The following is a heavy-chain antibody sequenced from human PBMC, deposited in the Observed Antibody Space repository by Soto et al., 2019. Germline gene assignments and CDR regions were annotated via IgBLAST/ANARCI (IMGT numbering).Heavy chain of an antibody. Sequence: SVKVSCKASGGTFSSYAISWVRQAPGQGLEWMGGIIPIFGTANYAQKFQGRVTITADESTSTAYMELSSLRSEDTAVYYCARDYYDSSGYYFPLDYWGQGTLVTVSS. CDR3: ARDYYDSSGYYFPLDY. V-gene: IGHV1-69*13. CDR2: IIPIFGTA. CDR1: GGTFSSYA. J-gene: IGHJ4*02. D-gene: IGHD3-22*01.